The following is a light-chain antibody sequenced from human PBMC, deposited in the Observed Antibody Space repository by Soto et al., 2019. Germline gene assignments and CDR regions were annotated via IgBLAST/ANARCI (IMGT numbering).Light chain of an antibody. V-gene: IGKV3-15*01. CDR2: DAS. CDR1: QSVSTK. J-gene: IGKJ4*01. Sequence: ETVMTQSPVTLSVSPGERATLSCRASQSVSTKVAWYQQRPGQAPRLLISDASIRATGIPARFSGSGSGTAFTLTISSLQSEDFAAYYCQQYNNWPLTFGGGTKVEIK. CDR3: QQYNNWPLT.